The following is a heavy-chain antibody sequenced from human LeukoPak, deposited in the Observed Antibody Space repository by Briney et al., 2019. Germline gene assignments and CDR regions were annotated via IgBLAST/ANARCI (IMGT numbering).Heavy chain of an antibody. CDR2: INPNSGGT. V-gene: IGHV1-2*02. Sequence: ASVTVSCKASGYTFTGYYMHWVRQAPGQGLEGMGWINPNSGGTNYAQKFQGRVTMTRDTSISTAYMELSRLRSDDTAVYYCARARVPTNYDILTGLDNWFDPWGQGTLVTVSS. CDR1: GYTFTGYY. CDR3: ARARVPTNYDILTGLDNWFDP. D-gene: IGHD3-9*01. J-gene: IGHJ5*02.